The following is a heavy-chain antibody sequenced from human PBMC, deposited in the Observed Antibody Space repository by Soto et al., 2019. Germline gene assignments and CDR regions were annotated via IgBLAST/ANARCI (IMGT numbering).Heavy chain of an antibody. V-gene: IGHV5-51*01. CDR2: IYPGDSDT. Sequence: PGESLKISCKGSGYSFASHWVAWVRQMPEKGLEWIGTIYPGDSDTKYSSAFRGHVTISADTSVSTAYLQWRSLEATDSAIYYCARYSGSYWHYLDFWGQGTLGTVS. J-gene: IGHJ4*02. CDR1: GYSFASHW. CDR3: ARYSGSYWHYLDF. D-gene: IGHD1-26*01.